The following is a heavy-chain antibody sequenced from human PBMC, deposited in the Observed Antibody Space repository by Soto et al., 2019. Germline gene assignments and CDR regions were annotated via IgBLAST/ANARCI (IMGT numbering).Heavy chain of an antibody. CDR3: AKERIGYCSGGSCRVFDY. CDR2: ISGSGGST. V-gene: IGHV3-23*01. Sequence: EVQLLESGGGLVQPGGSLRLSCAASGFTFSSYAMSWVRQAPGKGMAWVSAISGSGGSTYYADSVKGRFTISRDNSKNTLYLQMNSLRAEDTAVYYCAKERIGYCSGGSCRVFDYWGQGTLVTVSS. CDR1: GFTFSSYA. D-gene: IGHD2-15*01. J-gene: IGHJ4*02.